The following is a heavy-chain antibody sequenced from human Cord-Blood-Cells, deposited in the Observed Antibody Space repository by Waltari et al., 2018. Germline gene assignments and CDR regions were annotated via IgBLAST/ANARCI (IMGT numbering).Heavy chain of an antibody. D-gene: IGHD2-2*01. J-gene: IGHJ5*02. Sequence: QVQLQQWGAGLLKPSETLSLTCAVYGGSFSGYYWSWIRQPPGKGLEWIGEINHSGSTNYNPSLKSRVTRSVDTSKNQFSLKLSSVTAADTAVYYCARGYCSSTSCNWFDPWGQGTLVTVSS. CDR2: INHSGST. V-gene: IGHV4-34*01. CDR3: ARGYCSSTSCNWFDP. CDR1: GGSFSGYY.